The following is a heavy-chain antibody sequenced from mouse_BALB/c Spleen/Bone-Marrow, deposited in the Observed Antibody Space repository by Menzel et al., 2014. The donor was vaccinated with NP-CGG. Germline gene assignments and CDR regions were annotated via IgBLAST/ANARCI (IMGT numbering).Heavy chain of an antibody. D-gene: IGHD2-13*01. CDR3: TRYTNGDYPYYYAMDY. Sequence: QVQLQQSGAELVKPGASVKLSCKASGYTFTSYYMCWVKQRPGQGLEWIGGINPSNGGTNFNEKFKSKATLTVDKSSSAAYMQLGSLTSEDSAVYYCTRYTNGDYPYYYAMDYWGQGTSVTVSS. J-gene: IGHJ4*01. CDR2: INPSNGGT. CDR1: GYTFTSYY. V-gene: IGHV1S81*02.